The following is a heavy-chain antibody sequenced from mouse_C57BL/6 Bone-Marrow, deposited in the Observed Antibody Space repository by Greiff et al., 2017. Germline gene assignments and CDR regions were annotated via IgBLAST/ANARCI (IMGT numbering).Heavy chain of an antibody. CDR3: TTITTVTY. V-gene: IGHV14-4*01. J-gene: IGHJ3*01. Sequence: EVKLQQSGAELVRPGASVKLSCTASGFNIKDDYMHWVKQRPEQGLEWIGWIDPENGDTEYASKFQGKATITADTSSNTAYLQLSSLTSEDTAVYYCTTITTVTYWGQGTLVTVSA. CDR1: GFNIKDDY. D-gene: IGHD1-1*01. CDR2: IDPENGDT.